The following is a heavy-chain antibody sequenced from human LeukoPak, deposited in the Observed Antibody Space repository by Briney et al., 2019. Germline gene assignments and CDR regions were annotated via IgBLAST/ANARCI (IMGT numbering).Heavy chain of an antibody. CDR1: GFTFSSYW. Sequence: GGSLRLSCAASGFTFSSYWMSWVRQAPGKGLEWVANIKKDGSEKYYVDSVKGRFTISRDNAKTSLYLQMNSLRAEDTAVYYCARANSVWGSYRSQYYFDYWGQGTLVTVSS. J-gene: IGHJ4*02. CDR3: ARANSVWGSYRSQYYFDY. D-gene: IGHD3-16*02. V-gene: IGHV3-7*01. CDR2: IKKDGSEK.